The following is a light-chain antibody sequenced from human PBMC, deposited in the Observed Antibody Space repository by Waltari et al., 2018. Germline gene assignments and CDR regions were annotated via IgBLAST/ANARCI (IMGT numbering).Light chain of an antibody. V-gene: IGKV1-39*01. CDR1: QSIATY. CDR2: AAF. J-gene: IGKJ2*01. CDR3: KQNYRPPYT. Sequence: DIQMTQSPSSLSASVGARVTITCRASQSIATYLNWYQQRPGKAPKLLNYAAFTLQSAAPSRFSGSGSGTQIILTISRLQPEDFATYFCKQNYRPPYTFGHGTKLEIK.